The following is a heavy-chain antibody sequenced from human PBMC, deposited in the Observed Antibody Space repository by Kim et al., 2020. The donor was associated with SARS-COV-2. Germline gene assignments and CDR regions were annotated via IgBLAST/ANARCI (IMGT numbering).Heavy chain of an antibody. J-gene: IGHJ5*02. CDR2: SYI. CDR3: ARSSTSCSA. Sequence: SYIYYADSVKGRFTISRDNAKNSLYLQMNSLRAEDTAVYYCARSSTSCSAWGQGTLVTVSS. V-gene: IGHV3-21*01. D-gene: IGHD2-2*01.